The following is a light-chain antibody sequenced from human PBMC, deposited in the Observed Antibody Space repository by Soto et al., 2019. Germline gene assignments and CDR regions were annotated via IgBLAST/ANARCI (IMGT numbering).Light chain of an antibody. CDR2: GAS. CDR3: QQYGTSSLS. J-gene: IGKJ4*01. Sequence: IVLTQSPGTLSLSPGERATLSCRASQGVSSSCLAWYQQKPGQAPRLLIYGASSRATGIPDRFSGSGSGTDCTLTISRLEPEDFAVYYCQQYGTSSLSFGGGTKVEIK. V-gene: IGKV3-20*01. CDR1: QGVSSSC.